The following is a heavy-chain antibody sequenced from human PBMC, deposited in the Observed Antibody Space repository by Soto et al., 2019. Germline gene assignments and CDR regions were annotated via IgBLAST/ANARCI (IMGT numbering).Heavy chain of an antibody. CDR2: IGTAGDT. V-gene: IGHV3-13*01. J-gene: IGHJ4*02. CDR3: ARMAMAGNFDY. D-gene: IGHD6-19*01. CDR1: GFTFSNAD. Sequence: EVQLVEYGGGLVQPGGSLRLSCAASGFTFSNADMHWFPPATGKGLEWVSVIGTAGDTYYPGSVKGRFTISRENAKNSLYLQMNSLRAEDTAVSYCARMAMAGNFDYWGQGTLVPVSS.